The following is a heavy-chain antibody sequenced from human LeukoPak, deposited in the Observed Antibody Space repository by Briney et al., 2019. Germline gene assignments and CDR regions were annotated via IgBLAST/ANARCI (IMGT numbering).Heavy chain of an antibody. D-gene: IGHD3-16*01. Sequence: SETLSPTCTVSGGSISSSSYYWGWIRQPPGKGLEWIGSIYYSGSTYYNPSLKSRVTISVDTSKNQFSLKLSSVTAADTAVSYCARGYSGDYDYVWGSPPGYWGQGTLVTVSS. V-gene: IGHV4-39*07. CDR2: IYYSGST. CDR3: ARGYSGDYDYVWGSPPGY. CDR1: GGSISSSSYY. J-gene: IGHJ4*02.